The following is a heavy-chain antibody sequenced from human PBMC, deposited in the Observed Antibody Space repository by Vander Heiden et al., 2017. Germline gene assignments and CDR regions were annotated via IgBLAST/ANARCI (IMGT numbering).Heavy chain of an antibody. CDR3: ARVLYYYDSSAPGY. D-gene: IGHD3-22*01. Sequence: QVQLVQSGAEVKKPGASVKVSCKASGYPFTSYAMHWVRQAPGQRLEWMGWINAGNGNTKYSQKFQGRVTITRDTSASTAYMELSSLRSEDTAVYYCARVLYYYDSSAPGYWGQGTLVTVSS. CDR2: INAGNGNT. J-gene: IGHJ4*02. CDR1: GYPFTSYA. V-gene: IGHV1-3*01.